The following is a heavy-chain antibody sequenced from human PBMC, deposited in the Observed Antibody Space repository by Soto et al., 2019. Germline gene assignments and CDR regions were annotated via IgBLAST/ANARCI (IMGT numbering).Heavy chain of an antibody. D-gene: IGHD6-6*01. V-gene: IGHV3-21*01. J-gene: IGHJ4*02. CDR3: ARVTSIAARSYFDY. CDR1: GFTFSSYS. CDR2: ISSSSSYI. Sequence: LRLSCAASGFTFSSYSMNWVRQAPGKGLEWVSSISSSSSYIYYADSVKGRFTISRDNAKNSLYLQMNSLRAEDTAVYYCARVTSIAARSYFDYWGQGTLVTVSS.